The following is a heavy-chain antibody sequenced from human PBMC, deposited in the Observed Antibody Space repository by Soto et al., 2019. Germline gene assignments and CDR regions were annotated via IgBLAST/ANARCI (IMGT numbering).Heavy chain of an antibody. Sequence: QVQLVQSGAEVKKPGASVKVSCKASGYTFTNYGITWVRQAPGQGLGWMGWISHWGKTDYAQKFQGRVTMTTDSSASTAVMELRSLRSDDTAMYFCARDLDGSGSYYTDYWGQGTLVTVSS. CDR3: ARDLDGSGSYYTDY. CDR1: GYTFTNYG. J-gene: IGHJ4*02. D-gene: IGHD3-10*01. CDR2: ISHWGKT. V-gene: IGHV1-18*01.